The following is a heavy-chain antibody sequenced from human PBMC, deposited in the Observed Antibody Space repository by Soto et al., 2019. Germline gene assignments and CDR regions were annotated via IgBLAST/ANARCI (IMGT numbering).Heavy chain of an antibody. CDR1: GFTFSSYA. CDR3: ARDSRYSSSWYVFYYGMDV. D-gene: IGHD6-13*01. CDR2: ISYDGSNK. Sequence: PGGSLRLSCAASGFTFSSYAMHWVRQAPGKGLEWVAVISYDGSNKYYADSVKGRFTISRDNSKNTLYLQMNSLRAEDTAVYYCARDSRYSSSWYVFYYGMDVWGQGTRVTVSS. V-gene: IGHV3-30-3*01. J-gene: IGHJ6*02.